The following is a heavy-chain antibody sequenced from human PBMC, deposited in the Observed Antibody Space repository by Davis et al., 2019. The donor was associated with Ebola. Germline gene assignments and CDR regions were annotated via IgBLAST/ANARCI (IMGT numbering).Heavy chain of an antibody. CDR2: IWDDGSNK. CDR1: GFTLSGYD. D-gene: IGHD4-17*01. CDR3: TRHVPGDFWFFDL. Sequence: GESLKISCAASGFTLSGYDMNWVRQAPGKGLQWVAVIWDDGSNKYYADSVKGRFTISRDNSRNTVYLQMNDLRAEDTAVYYCTRHVPGDFWFFDLWGRGTMVTVSS. J-gene: IGHJ2*01. V-gene: IGHV3-33*01.